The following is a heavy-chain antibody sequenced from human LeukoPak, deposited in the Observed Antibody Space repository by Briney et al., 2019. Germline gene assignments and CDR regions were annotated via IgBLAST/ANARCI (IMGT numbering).Heavy chain of an antibody. CDR1: GYSLSSGYY. V-gene: IGHV4-38-2*02. D-gene: IGHD6-13*01. CDR3: ARGDSSNWYQWFDP. J-gene: IGHJ5*02. Sequence: SETLSLTCTVSGYSLSSGYYWGWIRQPPGKGLEWIGSIYHSGSTYYNPSLKSRVTISVDTSKNQFSLKLSSVTAADTAVYYCARGDSSNWYQWFDPWGQGTLVTVSS. CDR2: IYHSGST.